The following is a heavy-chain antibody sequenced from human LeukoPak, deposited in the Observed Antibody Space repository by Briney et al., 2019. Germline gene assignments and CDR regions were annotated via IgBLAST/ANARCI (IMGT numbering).Heavy chain of an antibody. CDR1: GFPFSSYA. CDR3: AKDRNRDDFWSGFPAGWFDP. J-gene: IGHJ5*02. D-gene: IGHD3-3*01. CDR2: LSGSGGST. Sequence: GGSLRLSCAASGFPFSSYAQSWVRQASGKGLEWVSALSGSGGSTYYAASVKGRFTISRDNSKNTLYLQMNSLRAEDTAVYYCAKDRNRDDFWSGFPAGWFDPWGQGTLVTVSS. V-gene: IGHV3-23*01.